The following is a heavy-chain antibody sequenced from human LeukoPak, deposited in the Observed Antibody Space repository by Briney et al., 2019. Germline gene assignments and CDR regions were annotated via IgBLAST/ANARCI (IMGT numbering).Heavy chain of an antibody. Sequence: GGSLRLSCAASGFTFSSYEMNWVRQAPGKGLEWVSYISSSGSTIYYADSVKVRFTISRAKAKTSLYLQMNSLRAEDTAVYYCARDVPIPEDYWGQGTLVTVSS. J-gene: IGHJ4*02. CDR3: ARDVPIPEDY. D-gene: IGHD1-14*01. CDR2: ISSSGSTI. CDR1: GFTFSSYE. V-gene: IGHV3-48*03.